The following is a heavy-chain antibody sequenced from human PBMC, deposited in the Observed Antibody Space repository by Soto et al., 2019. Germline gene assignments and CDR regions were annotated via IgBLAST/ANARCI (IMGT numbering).Heavy chain of an antibody. D-gene: IGHD3-16*01. CDR1: GGSISNYY. V-gene: IGHV4-59*12. Sequence: SETLSLTCTVSGGSISNYYWSWFRQTPGKGLEWIGYVHDSWGSNYNPSLKSRVIILIDKSKSQFSLDLISVTAADTAVYYCARISMLGPFDNWGRGTLVTVSS. CDR2: VHDSWGS. J-gene: IGHJ4*02. CDR3: ARISMLGPFDN.